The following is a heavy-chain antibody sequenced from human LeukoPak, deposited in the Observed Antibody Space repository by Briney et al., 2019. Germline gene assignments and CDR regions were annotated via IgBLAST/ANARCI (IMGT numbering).Heavy chain of an antibody. D-gene: IGHD3-10*01. CDR2: IRYDGSNK. CDR3: AKNGGFGELTHWFDP. J-gene: IGHJ5*02. CDR1: GFTFSSYA. V-gene: IGHV3-30*02. Sequence: GTSLRLSCAASGFTFSSYAMHWVRQAPGKGLEWVAFIRYDGSNKYYADSVKGRFTISRDNSKNTLYLQMNSLRAEDTAVYYCAKNGGFGELTHWFDPWGQGTLVTVSS.